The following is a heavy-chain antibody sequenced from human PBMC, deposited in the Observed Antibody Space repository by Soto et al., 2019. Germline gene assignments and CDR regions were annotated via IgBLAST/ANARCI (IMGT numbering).Heavy chain of an antibody. CDR3: ARVLGPIVVVAAPFDAFDI. D-gene: IGHD2-15*01. CDR1: GGSISSGGYY. V-gene: IGHV4-31*03. CDR2: IYYSGST. Sequence: PSETLSLTCTVSGGSISSGGYYWSWIRQHPGKGLEWIGYIYYSGSTYYNPSLKSRVTISVDTSKNQFSLKLSSVTAADTAVYYCARVLGPIVVVAAPFDAFDIWGQGTMVTVSS. J-gene: IGHJ3*02.